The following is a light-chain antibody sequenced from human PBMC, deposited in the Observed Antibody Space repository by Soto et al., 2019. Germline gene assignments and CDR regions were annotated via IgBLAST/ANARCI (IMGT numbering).Light chain of an antibody. CDR3: PQYGDSLLT. V-gene: IGKV3-11*01. Sequence: IVLINSPSTLSVSPGERASLSCRASQNISNYLIWYQQKPGQAPRLLIYDVSNRATDIPARFSGSGSGTDFTLTISSLEPEDFAVYYCPQYGDSLLTFCGGTKVDIK. CDR1: QNISNY. J-gene: IGKJ4*01. CDR2: DVS.